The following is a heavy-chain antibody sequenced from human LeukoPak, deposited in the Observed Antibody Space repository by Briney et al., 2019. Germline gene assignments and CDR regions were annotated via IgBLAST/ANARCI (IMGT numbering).Heavy chain of an antibody. CDR3: ARDGSSSPHDFDI. Sequence: GGSLRLSCAASGFTFSSYSMNWVRQAPVKELEWVSSISSSSSYIYYADSVKGRFTISRDNAKNSLYLQMNSLRAEDTAVYYCARDGSSSPHDFDIWGQGTMVTVSS. V-gene: IGHV3-21*01. J-gene: IGHJ3*02. CDR1: GFTFSSYS. CDR2: ISSSSSYI. D-gene: IGHD6-6*01.